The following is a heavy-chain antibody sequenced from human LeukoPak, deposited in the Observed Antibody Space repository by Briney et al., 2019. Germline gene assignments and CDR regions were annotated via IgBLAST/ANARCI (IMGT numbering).Heavy chain of an antibody. CDR1: GYTFTSYG. CDR2: ISAYNGNT. D-gene: IGHD6-19*01. Sequence: ASVKVSCKASGYTFTSYGISWVRQAPGQGLEWMGWISAYNGNTNYAQKPQGRVTMTTDTSTSTAYMELRSLRSDDTAVYYCARDSSGWDRYDPWGQGTLVTVSS. J-gene: IGHJ5*02. CDR3: ARDSSGWDRYDP. V-gene: IGHV1-18*01.